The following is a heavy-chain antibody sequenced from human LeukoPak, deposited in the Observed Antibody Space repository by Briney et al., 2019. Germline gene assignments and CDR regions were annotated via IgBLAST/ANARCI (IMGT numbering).Heavy chain of an antibody. Sequence: PGGSLRLSCAASGFTVSSNYMSWVRQAPGKGLDWVSVIYSGGSTYYADSMKGRFTISRDNAKNSLYLQMNSLRAEDTAVYYCARDLGGHYDYVWGSYRGGYFDYWGQGTLVTVSS. CDR1: GFTVSSNY. J-gene: IGHJ4*02. CDR3: ARDLGGHYDYVWGSYRGGYFDY. D-gene: IGHD3-16*01. CDR2: IYSGGST. V-gene: IGHV3-66*01.